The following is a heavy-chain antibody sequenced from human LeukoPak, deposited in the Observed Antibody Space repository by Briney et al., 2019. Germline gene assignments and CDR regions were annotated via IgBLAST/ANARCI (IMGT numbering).Heavy chain of an antibody. J-gene: IGHJ6*04. V-gene: IGHV4-31*03. Sequence: PSQTLSLTCTVSGGSISNGGYYWTWIRQHPGKGLEWIGYIYYSGNTYYSPSLKSRLTISIDTSKNQLSLKLSSVTAADTAVYYCARLEAAGVYYYGMDVWGKGTTVTVSS. CDR1: GGSISNGGYY. D-gene: IGHD6-13*01. CDR3: ARLEAAGVYYYGMDV. CDR2: IYYSGNT.